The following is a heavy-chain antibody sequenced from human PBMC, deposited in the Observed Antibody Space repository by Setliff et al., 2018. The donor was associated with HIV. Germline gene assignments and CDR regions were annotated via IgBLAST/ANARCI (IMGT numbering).Heavy chain of an antibody. CDR2: TYYRSKWSN. Sequence: SQTLSLTCAISGDSVSSDTAAWNWIRQSPSRGLEWLGRTYYRSKWSNDYAVSVKSRITINPDTSKNQFSLQLNSVTPEDTAVYFCARGGDWDYNYYMDAWDKGTTVTVSS. D-gene: IGHD3-16*01. J-gene: IGHJ6*03. CDR1: GDSVSSDTAA. CDR3: ARGGDWDYNYYMDA. V-gene: IGHV6-1*01.